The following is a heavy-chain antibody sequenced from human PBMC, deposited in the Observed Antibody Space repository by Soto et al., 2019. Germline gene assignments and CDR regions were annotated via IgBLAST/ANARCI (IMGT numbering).Heavy chain of an antibody. Sequence: GGSLRLSCAASGFTLGTTDMSWVRQAPGEGLEWVSTIDGSGGITYYADSVKGRFTISRDNSRNTVYLQMNSLRAEDTAVYYCAKEYDFWSGPHDYWGQGTLVTVSS. CDR2: IDGSGGIT. V-gene: IGHV3-23*01. D-gene: IGHD3-3*01. J-gene: IGHJ4*02. CDR3: AKEYDFWSGPHDY. CDR1: GFTLGTTD.